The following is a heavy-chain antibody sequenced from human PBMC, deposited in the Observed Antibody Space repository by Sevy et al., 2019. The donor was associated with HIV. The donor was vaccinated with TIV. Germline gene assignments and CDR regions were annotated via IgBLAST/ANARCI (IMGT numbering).Heavy chain of an antibody. Sequence: GESLKISCKGSAYTFTTHWIGWVRQMPGKGLECMGIMSPGDSDPRYSQSFQGQVTMSVDKSVSTAYLQWHSLETSDTAIYYCARLDSYSIGWSPRYYFDYWGQGTLVTVSS. J-gene: IGHJ4*02. D-gene: IGHD6-19*01. V-gene: IGHV5-51*01. CDR3: ARLDSYSIGWSPRYYFDY. CDR2: MSPGDSDP. CDR1: AYTFTTHW.